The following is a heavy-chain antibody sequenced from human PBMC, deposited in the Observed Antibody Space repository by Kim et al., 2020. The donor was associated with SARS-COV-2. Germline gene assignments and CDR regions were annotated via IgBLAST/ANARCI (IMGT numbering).Heavy chain of an antibody. Sequence: GGSLRLSCAASGFTFSTYAMTWVRQAPGKGLEWVSALSASGSNTFYADSVKGRFTISRDNSKNTLYLQMNSLRAEDSAVYYCAKDLRYDGSYFDYWGQGTLVTVSS. CDR3: AKDLRYDGSYFDY. D-gene: IGHD1-26*01. CDR1: GFTFSTYA. CDR2: LSASGSNT. J-gene: IGHJ4*02. V-gene: IGHV3-23*01.